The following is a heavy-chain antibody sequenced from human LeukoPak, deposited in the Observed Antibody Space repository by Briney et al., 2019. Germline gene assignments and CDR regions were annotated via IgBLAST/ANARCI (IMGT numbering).Heavy chain of an antibody. Sequence: GGSLGLSCAASGFTFSSYGMHWVRQAPGKGLEWVAFIRYDGSNKYYADSVKGRFTISRDNSKNTLYLQMNSLRAEDTAVYYCAKDISIYCSSTSCYGAEYFQHWGQGTLVTVSS. V-gene: IGHV3-30*02. D-gene: IGHD2-2*01. CDR2: IRYDGSNK. CDR3: AKDISIYCSSTSCYGAEYFQH. CDR1: GFTFSSYG. J-gene: IGHJ1*01.